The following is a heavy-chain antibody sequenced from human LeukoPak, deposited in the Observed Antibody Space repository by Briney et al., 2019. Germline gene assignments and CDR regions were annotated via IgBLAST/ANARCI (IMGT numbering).Heavy chain of an antibody. D-gene: IGHD6-13*01. CDR2: TYYRSKWYN. J-gene: IGHJ4*02. Sequence: SPTLSLTCAISGDSVSSNSAAWNWLRQSQSRGLEWLGSTYYRSKWYNDYAVSVKSRITINPDTSKNQFSLQLNSVTPEDTAVYYCARDLKLGSSWTGGFDYWGQGTLVTVSS. CDR1: GDSVSSNSAA. CDR3: ARDLKLGSSWTGGFDY. V-gene: IGHV6-1*01.